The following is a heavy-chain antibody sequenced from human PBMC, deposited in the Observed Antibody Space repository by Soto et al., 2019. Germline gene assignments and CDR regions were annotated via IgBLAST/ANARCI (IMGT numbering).Heavy chain of an antibody. CDR2: IYYSGST. CDR1: GGSISSSSYY. D-gene: IGHD1-7*01. V-gene: IGHV4-39*01. Sequence: SETLSLTCTVSGGSISSSSYYWGWIRQPPGKGLEWIGSIYYSGSTYYNPSLKSRVTISVDTSKNQFSLKLSSVTAADTAVYYCARQAKPTANYLYYFDYWGQGTLVTVSS. CDR3: ARQAKPTANYLYYFDY. J-gene: IGHJ4*02.